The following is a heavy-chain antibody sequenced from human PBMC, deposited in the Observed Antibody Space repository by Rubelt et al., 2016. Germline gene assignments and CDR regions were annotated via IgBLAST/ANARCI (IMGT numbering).Heavy chain of an antibody. CDR1: GFTFSRYW. D-gene: IGHD3-3*01. V-gene: IGHV3-74*03. J-gene: IGHJ3*02. CDR2: IDSDGSIT. Sequence: EEQLVESGGGLVQSGGSLRLSCAASGFTFSRYWMHWVRQAPGKGLVWVSRIDSDGSITMYADSVKGRFTISRDNAKNTLYLQMNSLRAEDTAGYYGARGDTIFGVVKFYAFDIWGQGTMVTVSS. CDR3: ARGDTIFGVVKFYAFDI.